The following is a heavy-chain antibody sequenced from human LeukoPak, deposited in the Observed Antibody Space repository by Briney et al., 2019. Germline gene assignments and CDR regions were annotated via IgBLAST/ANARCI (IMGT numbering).Heavy chain of an antibody. CDR2: TYYSGST. Sequence: SETPSLTCTVSGGSISSYYWSWIRQPPGKGLEWIGYTYYSGSTNYNPSLKSRVTISVDTSKNQFSLKLSSVTAADTAVYYCAGERGYYYDSSGYYLSYWGQGTLVTVSS. CDR3: AGERGYYYDSSGYYLSY. D-gene: IGHD3-22*01. V-gene: IGHV4-59*01. J-gene: IGHJ4*02. CDR1: GGSISSYY.